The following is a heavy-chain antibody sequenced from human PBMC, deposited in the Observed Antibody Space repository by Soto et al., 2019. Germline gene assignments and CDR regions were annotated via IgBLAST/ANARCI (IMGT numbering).Heavy chain of an antibody. J-gene: IGHJ4*02. CDR2: VFYTGFT. CDR1: GASISRSYYY. V-gene: IGHV4-39*01. CDR3: ATSQKGYNWNYFDH. D-gene: IGHD1-20*01. Sequence: SEILSLTCAVSGASISRSYYYWAWLRHSPGKGPEWIGSVFYTGFTSYNPSLESRVSVSVDTSKSQFSLKLSAVTAADTAVYYCATSQKGYNWNYFDHWGQGALVTVSS.